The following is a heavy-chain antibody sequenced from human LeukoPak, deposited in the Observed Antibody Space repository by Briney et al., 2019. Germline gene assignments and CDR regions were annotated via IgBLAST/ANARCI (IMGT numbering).Heavy chain of an antibody. CDR2: ISAYNGNT. CDR1: GYSFISYG. J-gene: IGHJ3*02. Sequence: GASVKVSCKASGYSFISYGISWVRQAPGQGLEWMGWISAYNGNTNYAQKFQGRVTMTTDTSTSTAYMELRSLRSDDTAVYYCARDVGGSYSDAFDIWGQGTMVTVSS. D-gene: IGHD1-26*01. CDR3: ARDVGGSYSDAFDI. V-gene: IGHV1-18*01.